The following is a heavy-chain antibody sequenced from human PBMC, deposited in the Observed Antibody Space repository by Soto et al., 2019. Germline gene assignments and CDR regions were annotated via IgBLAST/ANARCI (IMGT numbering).Heavy chain of an antibody. CDR2: IWYDGSNK. V-gene: IGHV3-33*01. Sequence: GGSLRLSCAASGFTFSSYGMHWVRQAPGKGLEWVAVIWYDGSNKYYADSVKGRFTISRDNSKNTLYLQMNSLRAEDTAVYYCARDMSNDILTGKDYWGQGTLVTVSS. CDR3: ARDMSNDILTGKDY. D-gene: IGHD3-9*01. CDR1: GFTFSSYG. J-gene: IGHJ4*02.